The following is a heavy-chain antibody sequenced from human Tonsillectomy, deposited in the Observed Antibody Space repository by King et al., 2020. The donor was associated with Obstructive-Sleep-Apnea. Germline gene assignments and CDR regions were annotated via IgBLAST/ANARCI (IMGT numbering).Heavy chain of an antibody. CDR3: AREWDLGGGGSCYGY. Sequence: VQLVASGAEVKKPGASVKVSCKSSGYTFTSYYMHWVRQPPGQGLEWMGIINPSGGSTRYAQKFQGRVTMTRDTSTSTVYMGLGSLKSEDTAVYYCAREWDLGGGGSCYGYWGQGTLVTVSS. V-gene: IGHV1-46*01. CDR2: INPSGGST. J-gene: IGHJ4*02. CDR1: GYTFTSYY. D-gene: IGHD2-15*01.